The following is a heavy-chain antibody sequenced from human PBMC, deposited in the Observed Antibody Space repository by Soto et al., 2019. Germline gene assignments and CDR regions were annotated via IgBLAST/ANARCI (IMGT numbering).Heavy chain of an antibody. V-gene: IGHV1-58*01. Sequence: QMQLVQSGPEVKKPGTSVKVSCKASGFTFTSSAVQWVRQARGQRLEWIGWIVVGSGNTNYAQKFQERVPITRDMSTSTAYMELSSLRSEDTAVYYCAADSSGYGAFDIWGQGTMVTVSS. CDR3: AADSSGYGAFDI. CDR2: IVVGSGNT. CDR1: GFTFTSSA. D-gene: IGHD3-22*01. J-gene: IGHJ3*02.